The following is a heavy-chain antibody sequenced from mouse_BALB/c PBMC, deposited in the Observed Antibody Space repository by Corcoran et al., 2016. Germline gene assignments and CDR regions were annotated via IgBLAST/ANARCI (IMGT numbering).Heavy chain of an antibody. CDR3: ARGDGYLMDY. J-gene: IGHJ4*01. D-gene: IGHD2-3*01. Sequence: QIQFVQSGPELKKPGETVKRSCKASGYTFPNFGMNWVKQAPGKGLKWMGWINTYTGEPTYADDFKGRFAFSLETSASTAYLQINNLKNEDMATYFCARGDGYLMDYWGQGTSVTVSS. V-gene: IGHV9-1*02. CDR1: GYTFPNFG. CDR2: INTYTGEP.